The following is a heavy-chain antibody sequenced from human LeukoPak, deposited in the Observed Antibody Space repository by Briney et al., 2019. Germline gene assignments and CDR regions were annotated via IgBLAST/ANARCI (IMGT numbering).Heavy chain of an antibody. D-gene: IGHD3-22*01. CDR3: ARAPSEIGGYYPEYFRH. CDR2: IKSDGRT. Sequence: GGSLRLSCAASRFTFSSYGMHWVRQAPGKGLVWVSRIKSDGRTNYADSVKGRFTISRDNAKNTVSLQMNSLRAEDTGVYYCARAPSEIGGYYPEYFRHWGQGTLVTVSS. J-gene: IGHJ1*01. V-gene: IGHV3-74*01. CDR1: RFTFSSYG.